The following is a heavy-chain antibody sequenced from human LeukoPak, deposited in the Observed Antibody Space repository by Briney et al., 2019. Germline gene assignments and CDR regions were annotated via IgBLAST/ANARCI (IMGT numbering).Heavy chain of an antibody. CDR2: ISYDGSNK. J-gene: IGHJ4*02. Sequence: GGSLRLSCAASGFTFSSYAMHWVRQAPGKGLEWGAVISYDGSNKYYADSVKGRFTISRDNSKNTLYLQMSSLRAEDTAVYYCARDRAVGATVWYFDYWGQGTLVTVSS. CDR1: GFTFSSYA. V-gene: IGHV3-30*04. D-gene: IGHD1-26*01. CDR3: ARDRAVGATVWYFDY.